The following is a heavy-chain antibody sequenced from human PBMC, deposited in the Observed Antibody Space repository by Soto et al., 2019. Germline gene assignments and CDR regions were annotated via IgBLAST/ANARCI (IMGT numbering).Heavy chain of an antibody. V-gene: IGHV1-69*02. CDR1: GATFLTNS. J-gene: IGHJ4*02. Sequence: QVQLVQSGAEVKKPGSSVMVSCKSSGATFLTNSISWVRQAPGQGLEWMGRITPLFGISNYAQKFQARVTISADKSTRTAYMELSSLRSEDTAVYYCASSRPSLSSCCVDCYSLDYWGQGNLVTVSS. D-gene: IGHD2-21*02. CDR3: ASSRPSLSSCCVDCYSLDY. CDR2: ITPLFGIS.